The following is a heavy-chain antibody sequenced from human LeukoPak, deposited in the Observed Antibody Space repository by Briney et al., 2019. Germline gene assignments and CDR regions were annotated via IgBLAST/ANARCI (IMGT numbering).Heavy chain of an antibody. CDR1: GYTFTSYY. J-gene: IGHJ4*02. CDR2: INPSGGST. CDR3: ARDSGSLHGESTFDY. D-gene: IGHD1-26*01. V-gene: IGHV1-46*01. Sequence: ASVKVSCKASGYTFTSYYMHWVRQAPGQGLEWMGIINPSGGSTSYAQKFQGRVTMTRDTSTSTDYMELSSLRSEDTAVYYCARDSGSLHGESTFDYWGQGTLVTVSS.